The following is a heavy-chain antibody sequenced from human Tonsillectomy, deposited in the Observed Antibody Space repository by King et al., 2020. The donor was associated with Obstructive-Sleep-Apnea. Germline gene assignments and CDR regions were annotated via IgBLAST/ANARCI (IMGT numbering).Heavy chain of an antibody. CDR2: ISYDGSNK. D-gene: IGHD5-18*01. CDR1: GFTFSSYV. CDR3: ARSPYMQLWLLRLYFDY. V-gene: IGHV3-30-3*01. Sequence: VQLVESGGGVVQPGRSLKLSCAASGFTFSSYVMHWVRQAPGKGLEWVAVISYDGSNKYYSDSVKGRFTISRDNSKNTLYLQMNSLRAEDTAVYYCARSPYMQLWLLRLYFDYWGQGTLVTVSS. J-gene: IGHJ4*02.